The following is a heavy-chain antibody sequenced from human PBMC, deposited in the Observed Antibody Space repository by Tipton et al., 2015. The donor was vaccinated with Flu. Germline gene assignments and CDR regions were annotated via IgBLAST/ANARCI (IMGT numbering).Heavy chain of an antibody. D-gene: IGHD6-19*01. CDR2: IYTSGST. CDR1: GGSISSYY. Sequence: TLSLTCTVSGGSISSYYWSWIRQPAGKGLEWIGRIYTSGSTNYNPSLKSRVTMSVDTSKNQFSLKLSSVTAADTALYYCARHKFSADSSGWYAYWYFDLWGRGTLVTVSS. V-gene: IGHV4-4*07. CDR3: ARHKFSADSSGWYAYWYFDL. J-gene: IGHJ2*01.